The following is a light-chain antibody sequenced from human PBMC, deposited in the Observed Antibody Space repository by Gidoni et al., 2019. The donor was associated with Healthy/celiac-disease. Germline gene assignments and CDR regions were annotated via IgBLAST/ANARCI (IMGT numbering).Light chain of an antibody. V-gene: IGKV3-11*01. CDR3: QQRSNWPT. J-gene: IGKJ4*01. CDR1: QSVSSY. CDR2: DAS. Sequence: EIVLTQPPATRSLSPGERATLSCSASQSVSSYLAWYQQKPGQSPRLLIYDASNRATCIPARFSGSGSGTDFTLTISSLEPEDFAVYYCQQRSNWPTFGGGTKVEIK.